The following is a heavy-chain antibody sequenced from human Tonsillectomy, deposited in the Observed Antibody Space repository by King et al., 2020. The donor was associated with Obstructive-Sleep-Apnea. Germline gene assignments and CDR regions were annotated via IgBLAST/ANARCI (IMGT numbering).Heavy chain of an antibody. CDR3: ARGIIWFGELRWFDP. J-gene: IGHJ5*02. V-gene: IGHV4-30-4*01. CDR2: IYYSGST. CDR1: GGSISSGDYY. Sequence: QLQESGPGLVKPSQTLSLTCTVSGGSISSGDYYWSWIRQPPGKGLEWIGYIYYSGSTYYHPSLKSRVTISLYTSKNQFSLKLSSVTAADTAVCYCARGIIWFGELRWFDPWGQGTLVTVSS. D-gene: IGHD3-10*01.